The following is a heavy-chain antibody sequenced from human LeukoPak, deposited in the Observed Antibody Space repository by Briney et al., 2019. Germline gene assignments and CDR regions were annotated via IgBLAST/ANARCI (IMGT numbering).Heavy chain of an antibody. CDR2: ISGSGGST. CDR3: AKDFEPYSEYYDFWSGYAFDI. V-gene: IGHV3-23*01. Sequence: GALRLSCAASGFTFSSYAMSWVRQAPGKGLEWVSAISGSGGSTYYADPVKGRFTISRDNSENTLYLQMNSLRAEDTAVYYCAKDFEPYSEYYDFWSGYAFDIWGQGTMVTVSS. J-gene: IGHJ3*02. D-gene: IGHD3-3*01. CDR1: GFTFSSYA.